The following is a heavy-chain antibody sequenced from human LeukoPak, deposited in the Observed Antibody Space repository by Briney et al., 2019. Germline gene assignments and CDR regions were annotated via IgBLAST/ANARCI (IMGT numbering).Heavy chain of an antibody. Sequence: ASVKVSCKVSGYTLTELSMHWVRQAPGKGLEWMGGFDPEDGETIYAQKFQGRVTMTEDTSTDTAYMELSNLRSEDTAVYYCATVVVVPAATDRDAFDIWGQGTMVTVSS. CDR3: ATVVVVPAATDRDAFDI. J-gene: IGHJ3*02. CDR2: FDPEDGET. CDR1: GYTLTELS. V-gene: IGHV1-24*01. D-gene: IGHD2-2*01.